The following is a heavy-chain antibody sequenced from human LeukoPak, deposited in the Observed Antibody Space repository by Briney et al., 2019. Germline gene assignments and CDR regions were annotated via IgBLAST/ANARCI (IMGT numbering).Heavy chain of an antibody. CDR2: LTGCGDGT. V-gene: IGHV3-23*01. Sequence: GGPLRHSHAPSGFTLTTYAMRGLGPPPGKGRDWVSALTGCGDGTFSADSVKCRFTISRDNSKNTLYLQMNSLRAEDTAVYYCAKDKSWLSERRPFDHWGQGTLVSVFS. CDR3: AKDKSWLSERRPFDH. D-gene: IGHD3-22*01. CDR1: GFTLTTYA. J-gene: IGHJ4*02.